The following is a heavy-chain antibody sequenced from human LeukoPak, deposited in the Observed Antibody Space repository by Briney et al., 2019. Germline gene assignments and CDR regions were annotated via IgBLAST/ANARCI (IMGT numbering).Heavy chain of an antibody. D-gene: IGHD1-20*01. CDR1: GGSISSYY. V-gene: IGHV4-4*07. Sequence: PSETLSLTCTVSGGSISSYYWSWIRQPAGKGLEWIGRIYTSGSTNYNPSLKSRVTITVDKSKNQFSLKLSSVTAADTAVYYCARVGIAGINWFDPWGQGTLVTVSS. CDR3: ARVGIAGINWFDP. CDR2: IYTSGST. J-gene: IGHJ5*02.